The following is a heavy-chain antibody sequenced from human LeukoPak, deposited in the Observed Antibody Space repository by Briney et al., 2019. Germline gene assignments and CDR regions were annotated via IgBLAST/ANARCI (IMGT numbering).Heavy chain of an antibody. V-gene: IGHV3-23*01. Sequence: GGSLRLSCAASGFTFSSYSMNWVRQAPGKGLEWVSSISGSGGSTYYSDSVKGRFTISRDNSKNTLFLQMNSLRAEDTAVFYCAKGMVSSWRKYYYYMDVWGKGTTVTVSS. CDR2: ISGSGGST. D-gene: IGHD6-13*01. CDR1: GFTFSSYS. CDR3: AKGMVSSWRKYYYYMDV. J-gene: IGHJ6*03.